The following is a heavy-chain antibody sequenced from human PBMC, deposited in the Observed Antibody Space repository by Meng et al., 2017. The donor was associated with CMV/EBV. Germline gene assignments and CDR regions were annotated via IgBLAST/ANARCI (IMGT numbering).Heavy chain of an antibody. Sequence: GESLKISCAASGFTFSSYSMNWVRQAPGKGLEWVSSISSSSYIYYADSVKGRFTISRDNAKNSLYLQMNSLRAEDTAVYYCAREPVSSYWDQGTLVTVSS. V-gene: IGHV3-21*01. CDR2: ISSSSYI. CDR3: AREPVSSY. J-gene: IGHJ4*02. CDR1: GFTFSSYS. D-gene: IGHD3-16*01.